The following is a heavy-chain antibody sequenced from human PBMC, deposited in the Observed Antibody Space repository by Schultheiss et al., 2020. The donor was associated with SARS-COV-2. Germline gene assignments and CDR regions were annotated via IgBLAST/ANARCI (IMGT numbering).Heavy chain of an antibody. D-gene: IGHD1-14*01. CDR3: ARDSPQARYNSPPGV. CDR2: IYSGGST. Sequence: GGSLRLSCAASGFTVSSNYMSWVRQAPGKGLEWVSVIYSGGSTYYADSEKGRFTISRDNSKNTLYLQMNSLRAEDTAVYYCARDSPQARYNSPPGVWGKGTTVTVAS. J-gene: IGHJ6*04. CDR1: GFTVSSNY. V-gene: IGHV3-66*01.